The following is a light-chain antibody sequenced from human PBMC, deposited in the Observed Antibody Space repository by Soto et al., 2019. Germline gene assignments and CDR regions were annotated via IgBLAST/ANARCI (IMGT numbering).Light chain of an antibody. Sequence: QSALTQPASVSGSPGQSITISCTGTSSDVGRYNLVSWYQQHPGNAPKLMIYEDNKRPSGVSDRFSVSKSGNTASLTISGLQAEDEANYYCCSYAGSNTWVFGGGTKLTVL. J-gene: IGLJ3*02. V-gene: IGLV2-23*01. CDR1: SSDVGRYNL. CDR3: CSYAGSNTWV. CDR2: EDN.